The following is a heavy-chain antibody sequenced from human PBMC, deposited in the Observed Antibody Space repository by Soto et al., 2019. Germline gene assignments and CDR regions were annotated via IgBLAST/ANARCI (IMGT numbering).Heavy chain of an antibody. J-gene: IGHJ3*02. Sequence: GGSLRLSCAASGFTFISYAMSWVRQAPGQGLEWVSAISGSGGSTYYANSVKGRFTISRDNSKNTLYLQMISLRAEDTAVYYCAKDLFLYYYDSSGYSDAFDIWGQGTMVTVSS. CDR1: GFTFISYA. D-gene: IGHD3-22*01. CDR2: ISGSGGST. CDR3: AKDLFLYYYDSSGYSDAFDI. V-gene: IGHV3-23*01.